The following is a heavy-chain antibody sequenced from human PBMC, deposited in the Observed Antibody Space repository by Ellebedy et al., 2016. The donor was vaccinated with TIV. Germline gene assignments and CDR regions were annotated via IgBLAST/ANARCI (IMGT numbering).Heavy chain of an antibody. J-gene: IGHJ4*02. CDR3: VRDYGDVGASGAFDY. CDR2: VNSDGSNT. CDR1: GFIFSPYW. V-gene: IGHV3-74*01. D-gene: IGHD1-26*01. Sequence: PGGSLRLSCAASGFIFSPYWMHWVRQAPGKGLVWVSRVNSDGSNTTYADFLKGRFVTSRDNAKNTVYLQMNSLRDEDTAVYYCVRDYGDVGASGAFDYWGQGALVTVSS.